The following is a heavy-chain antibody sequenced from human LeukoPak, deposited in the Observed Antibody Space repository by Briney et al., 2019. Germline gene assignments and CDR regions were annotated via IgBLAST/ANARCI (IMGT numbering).Heavy chain of an antibody. Sequence: SETLSLTCAVYGGSFSGYYWSWIREPPGKGLEWIGEINHSGSTNYNPSLKSRVTISVDTSKNQFSLKLSSVTAADTAVYYCARDFIAARPFDYWGQGTLVTVSS. CDR2: INHSGST. D-gene: IGHD6-6*01. J-gene: IGHJ4*02. V-gene: IGHV4-34*01. CDR1: GGSFSGYY. CDR3: ARDFIAARPFDY.